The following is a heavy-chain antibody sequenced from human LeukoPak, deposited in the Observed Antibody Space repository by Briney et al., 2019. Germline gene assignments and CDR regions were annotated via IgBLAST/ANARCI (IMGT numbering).Heavy chain of an antibody. J-gene: IGHJ6*04. CDR1: GFTFSSYS. V-gene: IGHV3-48*04. D-gene: IGHD3-10*02. CDR3: AELGITMIGGV. Sequence: GGSLRLSCAASGFTFSSYSMNWVRQAPGKGLEWVSYISSSGSTIYYADSVKGPFTISRDNAKNSLYLQMNSLRAEDTAVYYCAELGITMIGGVWGKGTTVTISS. CDR2: ISSSGSTI.